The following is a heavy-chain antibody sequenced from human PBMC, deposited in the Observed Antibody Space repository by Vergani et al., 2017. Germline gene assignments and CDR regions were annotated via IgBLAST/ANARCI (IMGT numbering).Heavy chain of an antibody. CDR3: TRHCAVVYANNWFDP. CDR1: NDSVTTTFYY. Sequence: QVQLQESGPGLVKPSETLSLTCTVSNDSVTTTFYYWGWIRQTPGKGLGWIGSIYYSGSTYYNPSLESRVTMSVDTSKSQFSRELSSVTAADTAVYYCTRHCAVVYANNWFDPWGQGTLVTVSS. J-gene: IGHJ5*02. V-gene: IGHV4-39*01. CDR2: IYYSGST. D-gene: IGHD2-8*02.